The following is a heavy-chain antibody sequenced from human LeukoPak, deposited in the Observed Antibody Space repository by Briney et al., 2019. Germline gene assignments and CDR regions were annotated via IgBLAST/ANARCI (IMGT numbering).Heavy chain of an antibody. CDR2: ISYDGSNK. CDR1: GFTFSSYG. CDR3: AKDSGYDTGFDY. Sequence: GRSLRLSCAASGFTFSSYGMHWVRQAPGKGLEWVAVISYDGSNKYYADSVKGRFTISRDNSKNTLYLQMNSLRAEDTAVYYCAKDSGYDTGFDYWAREAWSPSPQ. V-gene: IGHV3-30*18. J-gene: IGHJ4*02. D-gene: IGHD5-12*01.